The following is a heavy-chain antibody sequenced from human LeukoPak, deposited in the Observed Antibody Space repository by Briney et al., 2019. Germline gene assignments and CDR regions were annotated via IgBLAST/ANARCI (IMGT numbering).Heavy chain of an antibody. J-gene: IGHJ5*02. CDR1: GFTFSTSW. V-gene: IGHV3-74*01. CDR2: IGSDGYST. D-gene: IGHD4-17*01. CDR3: ATEVTTSLDP. Sequence: GGSLRLSCAASGFTFSTSWMHWVRQAPGKGLVWVSRIGSDGYSTSYADSVKGRFTISRANAKSTLYLQMNSLRVEDTAVYYCATEVTTSLDPRGQGTLVTVSS.